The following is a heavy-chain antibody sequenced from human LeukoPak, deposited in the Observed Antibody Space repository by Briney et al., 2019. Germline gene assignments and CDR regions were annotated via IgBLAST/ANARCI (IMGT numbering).Heavy chain of an antibody. D-gene: IGHD3-16*01. J-gene: IGHJ4*02. CDR3: ARYEGGPGFDY. V-gene: IGHV3-21*01. CDR1: GFTFSSYV. CDR2: ISSSSSYI. Sequence: PGGSLRLSCAASGFTFSSYVMNWVRQAPGKGLEWVSSISSSSSYIYYADSVKGRFTISRDNAKNSLCLQMSSLRAEDTAVYYCARYEGGPGFDYWGPGTLVAVSS.